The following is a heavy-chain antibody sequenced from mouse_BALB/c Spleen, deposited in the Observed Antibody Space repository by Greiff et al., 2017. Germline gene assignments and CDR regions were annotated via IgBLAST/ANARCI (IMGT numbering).Heavy chain of an antibody. CDR3: ARGWPYAMDY. V-gene: IGHV1-69*02. CDR1: GYTFTSYW. Sequence: QVQLKQPGAELVKPGAPVKLSCKASGYTFTSYWMNWVKQRPGRGLEWIGRIDPSDSETHYNQKFKDKATLTVDKSSSTAYIQLSSLTSEDSAVYYCARGWPYAMDYWGQGTSVTVSS. J-gene: IGHJ4*01. D-gene: IGHD1-1*02. CDR2: IDPSDSET.